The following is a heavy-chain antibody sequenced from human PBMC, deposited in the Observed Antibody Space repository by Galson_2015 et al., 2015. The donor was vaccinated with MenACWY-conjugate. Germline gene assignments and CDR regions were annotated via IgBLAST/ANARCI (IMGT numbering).Heavy chain of an antibody. J-gene: IGHJ4*02. CDR1: GFTFSSYS. CDR3: ARELWELPIGGYFDY. D-gene: IGHD1-26*01. CDR2: ISSSSSYI. Sequence: SLRLSCAASGFTFSSYSMNWVRQAPGKGLEWVSSISSSSSYIYYADSVKGRFTISRDNAKNSLYLQMNSLRAEDTAVYYCARELWELPIGGYFDYWGQGTLVTVSS. V-gene: IGHV3-21*01.